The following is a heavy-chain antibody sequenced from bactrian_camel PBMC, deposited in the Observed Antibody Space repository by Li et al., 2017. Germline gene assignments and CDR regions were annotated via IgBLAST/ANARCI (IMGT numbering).Heavy chain of an antibody. CDR1: GLSFSSYY. V-gene: IGHV3S25*01. CDR2: TNTAGGTS. D-gene: IGHD5*01. J-gene: IGHJ6*01. CDR3: VRDLGYGILAWAAFGS. Sequence: QLVESGGGLVQPGGSLRLSCAASGLSFSSYYWNWVRQAPGKGLEWVSRTNTAGGTSYNESLQDRFTVSRDNAENMVYLDMNSLKPEDTAVYYCVRDLGYGILAWAAFGSWGQGTQVTVS.